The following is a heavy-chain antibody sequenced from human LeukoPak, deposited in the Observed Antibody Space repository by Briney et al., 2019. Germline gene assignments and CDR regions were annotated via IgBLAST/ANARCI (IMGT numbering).Heavy chain of an antibody. D-gene: IGHD3-22*01. J-gene: IGHJ4*02. CDR3: ARRSETYYYDSSGYLTFDY. Sequence: ASVKVSCKASGYTFTGYYMHWVRQAPGQGLEWMGWINPNSGGTNYAQKFQGRVTMTRDTSISTAYLQWSSLKASDTAMYYCARRSETYYYDSSGYLTFDYWGQGTLVTVSS. CDR2: INPNSGGT. V-gene: IGHV1-2*02. CDR1: GYTFTGYY.